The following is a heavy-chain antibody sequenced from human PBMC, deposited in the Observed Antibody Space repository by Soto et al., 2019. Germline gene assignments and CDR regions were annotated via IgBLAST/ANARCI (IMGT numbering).Heavy chain of an antibody. J-gene: IGHJ4*02. Sequence: ASVKVSCKASGYTFANYGLSWVRQAPGQGLEWMGWINAGNGNTKYSQKFQGRVTITRDTSASTAYMELSSLRSEDTAVYYCARSIVVVTAADYWGQGTLVTVSS. CDR2: INAGNGNT. CDR1: GYTFANYG. D-gene: IGHD2-21*02. CDR3: ARSIVVVTAADY. V-gene: IGHV1-3*01.